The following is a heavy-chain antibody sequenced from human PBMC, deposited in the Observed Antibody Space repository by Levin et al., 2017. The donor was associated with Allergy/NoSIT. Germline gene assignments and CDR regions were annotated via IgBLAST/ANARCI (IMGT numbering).Heavy chain of an antibody. J-gene: IGHJ3*02. D-gene: IGHD2-2*01. CDR2: IYSGGST. CDR1: GFTVSSNY. Sequence: GESLKISCAASGFTVSSNYMSWVRQAPGKGLEWVSVIYSGGSTYYADSVKGRFTISRDNSKNTLYLQMNSLRAEDTAVYYCARDQRNSVVFGAFDIWGQGTMVTVSS. V-gene: IGHV3-66*01. CDR3: ARDQRNSVVFGAFDI.